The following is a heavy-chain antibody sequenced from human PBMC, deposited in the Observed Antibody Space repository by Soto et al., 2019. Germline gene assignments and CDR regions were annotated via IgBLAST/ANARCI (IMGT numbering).Heavy chain of an antibody. D-gene: IGHD3-16*01. CDR1: GFTFSNAW. J-gene: IGHJ4*02. V-gene: IGHV3-15*01. CDR2: IKRKNDGGTS. Sequence: SLRLSCAASGFTFSNAWMSWVRQAPGKGLEWVGRIKRKNDGGTSDYAAPVKGRFTISRDDSKDTLYLQVNSLKTEDTAVYYCTTIRGEWYYFDYWGQGTLVTVSS. CDR3: TTIRGEWYYFDY.